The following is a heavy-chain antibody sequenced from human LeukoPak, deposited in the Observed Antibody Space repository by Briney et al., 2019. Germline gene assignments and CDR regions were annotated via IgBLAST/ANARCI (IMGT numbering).Heavy chain of an antibody. D-gene: IGHD2/OR15-2a*01. V-gene: IGHV3-23*01. J-gene: IGHJ4*02. CDR2: ISSSGGST. CDR3: AKERSRISTYFDY. CDR1: GFTFSSYG. Sequence: PGGTLRLSCAASGFTFSSYGMSWVRQAPGKGLEWVSAISSSGGSTYYADSVKGRVTISRDNSKNTLYLQMNSLRAEDTAVYYCAKERSRISTYFDYWGQGTLVTVSS.